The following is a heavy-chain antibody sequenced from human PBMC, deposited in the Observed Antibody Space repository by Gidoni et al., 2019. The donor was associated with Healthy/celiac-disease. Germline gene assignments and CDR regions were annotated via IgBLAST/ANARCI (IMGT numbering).Heavy chain of an antibody. Sequence: QVQLQQWGAGLLTPSETLSLTCAVYGGSFSGYYWSWIRQPPGKGLEWSGEINHSGSTNYNPSLKSRVTISVDTSKNQFSLKLSSVTAADTAVYYCATLPYSSSSGSGYYYGMDVWGQGTTVTVSS. D-gene: IGHD6-6*01. J-gene: IGHJ6*02. CDR3: ATLPYSSSSGSGYYYGMDV. V-gene: IGHV4-34*01. CDR2: INHSGST. CDR1: GGSFSGYY.